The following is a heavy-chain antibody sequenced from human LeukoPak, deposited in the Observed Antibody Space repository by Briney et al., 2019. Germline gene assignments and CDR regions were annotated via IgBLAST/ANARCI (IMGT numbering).Heavy chain of an antibody. CDR1: GGSISSYY. CDR3: ARGDVYCSSTSCPRYSSSPDAFDI. D-gene: IGHD2-2*01. J-gene: IGHJ3*02. Sequence: PSETLSLTCTVSGGSISSYYWSWIRQPPGKGLEWIGYIYYSGSTNYNPSLKSRVTISVDTSKNQFSLKLSSVTAADTAVYYCARGDVYCSSTSCPRYSSSPDAFDIWGQGTMVTVSS. V-gene: IGHV4-59*12. CDR2: IYYSGST.